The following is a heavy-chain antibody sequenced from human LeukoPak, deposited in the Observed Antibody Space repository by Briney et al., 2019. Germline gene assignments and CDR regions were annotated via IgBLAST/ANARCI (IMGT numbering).Heavy chain of an antibody. J-gene: IGHJ6*02. CDR1: GGSFIGYY. V-gene: IGHV4-34*12. D-gene: IGHD4-17*01. CDR2: IIHSGST. Sequence: SETLSLTCAVYGGSFIGYYWSGFRQPPGKGLEGIGEIIHSGSTNYNQSPRRRVTISLDTSNNHFSLKLSYVTAADTAVYYCARNSGDYAGMDVWGQGTTVTVSS. CDR3: ARNSGDYAGMDV.